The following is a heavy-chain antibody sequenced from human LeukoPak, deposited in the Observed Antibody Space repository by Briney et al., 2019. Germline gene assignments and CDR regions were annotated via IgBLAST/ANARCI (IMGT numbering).Heavy chain of an antibody. Sequence: GGSLRLSCAASGFTFSSYAMRWVRQAPGKGVEWVSAISGSGGSTYYADSVKGRFTISRDNSKNTLYLQMNSLRAEDTAVYYCAKDPVDYGDYDYYFDYCGQGTLVTVSS. CDR3: AKDPVDYGDYDYYFDY. J-gene: IGHJ4*02. D-gene: IGHD4-17*01. CDR2: ISGSGGST. CDR1: GFTFSSYA. V-gene: IGHV3-23*01.